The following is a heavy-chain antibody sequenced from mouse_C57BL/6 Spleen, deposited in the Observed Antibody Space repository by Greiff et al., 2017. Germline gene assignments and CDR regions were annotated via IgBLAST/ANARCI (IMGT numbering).Heavy chain of an antibody. CDR3: ARGDYDVDFDY. J-gene: IGHJ2*01. Sequence: EVKLMESGGGLVKPGGSLKLSCAASGFTFSDYGMHWVRQAPEKGLEWVAYISSGSSTIYYADTVKGRFTISRDNAKNTLFLQMTSLRSEDTAMYYCARGDYDVDFDYWGQGTTLTVSS. D-gene: IGHD2-4*01. V-gene: IGHV5-17*01. CDR1: GFTFSDYG. CDR2: ISSGSSTI.